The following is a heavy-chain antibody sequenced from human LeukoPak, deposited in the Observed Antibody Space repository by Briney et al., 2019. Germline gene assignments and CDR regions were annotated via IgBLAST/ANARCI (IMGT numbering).Heavy chain of an antibody. D-gene: IGHD6-13*01. J-gene: IGHJ4*02. V-gene: IGHV3-66*01. CDR2: IYSGGST. CDR3: ARLTSSWPPNFFDY. Sequence: GGSLRLSCVASGFTVSSNYMSWVRQAPGKGLEWVSVIYSGGSTYYADSVKGRFTISRDNSKNTLYLQMNSLRVEDTAVFYCARLTSSWPPNFFDYWGQGALVIVSS. CDR1: GFTVSSNY.